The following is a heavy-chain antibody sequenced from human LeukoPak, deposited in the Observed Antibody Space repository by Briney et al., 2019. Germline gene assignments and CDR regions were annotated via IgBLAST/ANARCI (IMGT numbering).Heavy chain of an antibody. CDR3: ARDNSGWWADY. J-gene: IGHJ4*02. Sequence: PSETLSLTRTVSGGSISSSSSYWGWIRQPPGKGLEWIGSIYKNGNTYYNPSLKSRVTISVDTSKNQFSLKLSSVTAADTAVYYCARDNSGWWADYWGQGTLVTVSS. D-gene: IGHD6-13*01. CDR1: GGSISSSSSY. V-gene: IGHV4-39*01. CDR2: IYKNGNT.